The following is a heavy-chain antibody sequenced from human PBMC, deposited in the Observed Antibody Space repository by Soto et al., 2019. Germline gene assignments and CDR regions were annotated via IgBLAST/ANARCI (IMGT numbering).Heavy chain of an antibody. CDR3: ARVNVVVVAATREYYFDY. CDR2: INPNSGGT. Sequence: ASVKVSCKASGYTFTSYDINWARQAPGQGLEWMGWINPNSGGTNYAQKFQGRVTMTRDTSISTAYMELSRLRSDDTAVYYCARVNVVVVAATREYYFDYWGQGTLVTVSS. D-gene: IGHD2-15*01. CDR1: GYTFTSYD. J-gene: IGHJ4*02. V-gene: IGHV1-2*02.